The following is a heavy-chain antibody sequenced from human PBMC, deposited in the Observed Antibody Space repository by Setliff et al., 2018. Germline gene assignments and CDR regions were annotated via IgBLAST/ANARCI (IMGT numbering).Heavy chain of an antibody. D-gene: IGHD3-22*01. Sequence: ASVKVSCKASGYTFTTHGLHWVRQAPGQRLEWMGWFNVGHGYTKYSQKFQGRVTMTSDTSASTAYMELSSLRSEDTALYYCARGGGVNDDNSGFYRSFDYWGQGTLVTVSS. CDR2: FNVGHGYT. CDR3: ARGGGVNDDNSGFYRSFDY. J-gene: IGHJ4*02. CDR1: GYTFTTHG. V-gene: IGHV1-3*01.